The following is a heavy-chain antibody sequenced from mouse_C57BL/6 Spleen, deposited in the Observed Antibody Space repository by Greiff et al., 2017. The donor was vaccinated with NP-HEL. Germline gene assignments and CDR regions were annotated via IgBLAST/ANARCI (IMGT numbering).Heavy chain of an antibody. CDR2: INPSSGYT. D-gene: IGHD1-1*01. V-gene: IGHV1-7*01. J-gene: IGHJ3*01. CDR1: GYTFTSYW. CDR3: ARWDYGSSYWFAY. Sequence: QVHVKQSGAELAKPGASVKLSCKASGYTFTSYWMHWVKQRPGQGLEWIGYINPSSGYTKYNQKFKDKATLTADKSSSTAYMQLSSLTYEDSAVYYCARWDYGSSYWFAYWGQGTLVTVSA.